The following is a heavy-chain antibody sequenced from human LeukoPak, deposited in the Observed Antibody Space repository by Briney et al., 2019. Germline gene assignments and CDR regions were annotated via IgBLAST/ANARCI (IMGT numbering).Heavy chain of an antibody. CDR1: GFTFSSYS. V-gene: IGHV3-21*03. CDR3: TRGVCSGGVCSAPDWFDP. D-gene: IGHD2-15*01. CDR2: ISSSSSYI. Sequence: GGSLRLSCAASGFTFSSYSMNWVRQAPGKGLEWVSSISSSSSYIYYADSVKGRFTISRDNAKNSLYLQMNSLQTEDTAVYYCTRGVCSGGVCSAPDWFDPWGQGTLVTVSS. J-gene: IGHJ5*02.